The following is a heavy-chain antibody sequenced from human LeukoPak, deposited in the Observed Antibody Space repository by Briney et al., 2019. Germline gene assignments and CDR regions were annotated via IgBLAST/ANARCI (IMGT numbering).Heavy chain of an antibody. J-gene: IGHJ4*02. CDR2: ISSSGSTI. CDR1: GFTFSDYY. V-gene: IGHV3-11*01. D-gene: IGHD6-13*01. CDR3: ARSGIAAAGGYRDIDY. Sequence: GGSLRLSCAASGFTFSDYYMSWIRQAPGKGLEWVSYISSSGSTIYYADSVKGRFTISRDNAKNSLYLQMNILRAEDTAVYYCARSGIAAAGGYRDIDYWGQGTLVTVSS.